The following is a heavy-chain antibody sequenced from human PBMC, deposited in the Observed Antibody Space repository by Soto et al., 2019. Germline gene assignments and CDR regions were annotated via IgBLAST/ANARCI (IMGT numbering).Heavy chain of an antibody. J-gene: IGHJ5*02. CDR1: GYTFTSFP. CDR3: ARGAGRPNWFDP. D-gene: IGHD6-19*01. V-gene: IGHV1-3*01. CDR2: INPGTGNT. Sequence: ASVKVSCKSSGYTFTSFPMHWVRQAPGHRPEWMGWINPGTGNTKYSQKFQGRVSFSMNTSASTVYMGLSSLRSEDTAVYHCARGAGRPNWFDPWGQGTLVTAPQ.